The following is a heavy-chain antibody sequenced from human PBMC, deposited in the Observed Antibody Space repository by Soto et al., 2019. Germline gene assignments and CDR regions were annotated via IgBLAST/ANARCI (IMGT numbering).Heavy chain of an antibody. CDR2: IIPIFGTA. CDR1: GGTFSSYA. J-gene: IGHJ6*02. Sequence: SVKVSCKASGGTFSSYAISWVRQAPGQGLEWMGGIIPIFGTANYAQKFQGRVTMTEDTSTDTAYMELSSLRSEDTAVYYCATRGGSSPGHYGMDVWGQGTTVTVSS. D-gene: IGHD6-6*01. V-gene: IGHV1-69*06. CDR3: ATRGGSSPGHYGMDV.